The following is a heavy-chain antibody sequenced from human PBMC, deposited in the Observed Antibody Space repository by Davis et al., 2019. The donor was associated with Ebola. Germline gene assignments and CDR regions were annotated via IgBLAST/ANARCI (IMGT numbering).Heavy chain of an antibody. Sequence: ASVKVSCKASGYTFSDYYLHWVRQAPGQGLEWMGWINPNSGGTNFAQRFQGRVTMTSDTSVSTAYMELSRLRSDDTATYYCARIDSTVAAWGQGTMVTVSS. J-gene: IGHJ3*01. V-gene: IGHV1-2*02. CDR1: GYTFSDYY. D-gene: IGHD4-11*01. CDR3: ARIDSTVAA. CDR2: INPNSGGT.